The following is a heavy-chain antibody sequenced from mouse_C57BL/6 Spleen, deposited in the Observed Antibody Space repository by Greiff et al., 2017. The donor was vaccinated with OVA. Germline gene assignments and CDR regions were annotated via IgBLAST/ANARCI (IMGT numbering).Heavy chain of an antibody. CDR2: IWSGGST. D-gene: IGHD2-4*01. Sequence: VHLVESGPGLAQPSQSLSITCTVSGFSLTSYGVHWVRQSPGKGLEWLGVIWSGGSTDYNAAFISRLSISKDNSKSQVFFKMNSLQADDTAIYYCARNSYYDYDDGGYAMDYWGQGTSVTVSS. V-gene: IGHV2-2*01. J-gene: IGHJ4*01. CDR1: GFSLTSYG. CDR3: ARNSYYDYDDGGYAMDY.